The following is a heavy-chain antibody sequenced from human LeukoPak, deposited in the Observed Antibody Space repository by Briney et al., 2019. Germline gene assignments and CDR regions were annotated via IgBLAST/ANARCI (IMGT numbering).Heavy chain of an antibody. CDR1: GFTFDDYA. CDR2: ISWNSGSI. J-gene: IGHJ3*02. V-gene: IGHV3-9*03. CDR3: AKDIETAMVTRAFDI. Sequence: TGGSLRLSCAASGFTFDDYAMHWVRQAPGKGLEWVSGISWNSGSIGYADSVKGRFTISRDNAKNSLYLQMNSLRAEDMALYYCAKDIETAMVTRAFDIWGQGTMVTVSS. D-gene: IGHD5-18*01.